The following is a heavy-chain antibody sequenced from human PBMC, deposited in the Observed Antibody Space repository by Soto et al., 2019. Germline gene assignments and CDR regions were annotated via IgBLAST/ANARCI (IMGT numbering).Heavy chain of an antibody. Sequence: QVQLLESGGGVVQPGRSLKLSCRTAGFTFSLYGRHWVRQAAGKGLAWLAVISFDGKNRYYADSVKGPFTISRDNSKTTLFLQMSNLRADDTAVYFCAKGAQAAAVLDHWGQGALVTVAS. CDR1: GFTFSLYG. V-gene: IGHV3-30*18. CDR2: ISFDGKNR. CDR3: AKGAQAAAVLDH. D-gene: IGHD6-25*01. J-gene: IGHJ4*02.